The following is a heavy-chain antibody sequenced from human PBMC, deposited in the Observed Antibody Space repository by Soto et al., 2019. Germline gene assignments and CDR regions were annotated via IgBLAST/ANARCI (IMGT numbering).Heavy chain of an antibody. CDR3: ARWVYGSSPYYFDY. V-gene: IGHV3-33*01. J-gene: IGHJ4*02. CDR1: GFTFSSYG. Sequence: GGSLRLFCVASGFTFSSYGMHWVRQAPGKGLEWVAVIWSDGSDKYYADSVTGRLTVSRDNSQNTLYLQMNSLRAEDTAVYHCARWVYGSSPYYFDYWGQGTLVTVSS. CDR2: IWSDGSDK. D-gene: IGHD6-13*01.